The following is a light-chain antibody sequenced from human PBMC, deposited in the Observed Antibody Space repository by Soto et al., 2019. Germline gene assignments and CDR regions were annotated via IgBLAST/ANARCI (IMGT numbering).Light chain of an antibody. CDR2: DAS. Sequence: IQLTQSPSSLSASVGDRVTITCRAGQDIGSGLAWYQQRPGKAPKLLLYDASNLEAGVPSRFSGSGSGTEFTLTITSLQPEDFATYYCQQFNGFPLTFGGGTKVQIK. J-gene: IGKJ4*01. CDR3: QQFNGFPLT. V-gene: IGKV1-13*02. CDR1: QDIGSG.